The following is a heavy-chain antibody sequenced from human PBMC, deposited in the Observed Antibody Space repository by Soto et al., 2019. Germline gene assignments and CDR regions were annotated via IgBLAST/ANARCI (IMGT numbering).Heavy chain of an antibody. Sequence: SETLSLTCTVSGGSVSSGSYYWSWIRQPPGKGLEWIGYIYYSGSTNYNPSLKSRVTISVDTSKNQFSLKLSSVTAADTAVYYCARDPGNDEAMDYWGQGTLVTVSS. CDR2: IYYSGST. V-gene: IGHV4-61*01. CDR3: ARDPGNDEAMDY. D-gene: IGHD1-1*01. J-gene: IGHJ4*02. CDR1: GGSVSSGSYY.